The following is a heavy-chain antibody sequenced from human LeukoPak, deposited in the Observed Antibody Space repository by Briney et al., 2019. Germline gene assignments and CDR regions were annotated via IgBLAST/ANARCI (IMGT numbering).Heavy chain of an antibody. D-gene: IGHD3-10*01. Sequence: GGSLRLSCAASGFTFSSYTIHWVRQAPGKGLEWVSSISSSSSYIYYADSVKGRFTISRDNAKNSLYLQMNSLRAEDTAVYYCARRNSMVRGVKNWFDPWGQGTLVTVSS. CDR3: ARRNSMVRGVKNWFDP. CDR1: GFTFSSYT. CDR2: ISSSSSYI. J-gene: IGHJ5*02. V-gene: IGHV3-21*01.